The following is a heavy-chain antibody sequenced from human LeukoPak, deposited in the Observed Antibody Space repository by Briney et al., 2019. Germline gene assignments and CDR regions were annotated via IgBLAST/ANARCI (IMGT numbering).Heavy chain of an antibody. V-gene: IGHV1-8*01. Sequence: ASVKVSCKASGYTCTSYDINWVRQATGQGLEWMGWMNPNSGNIGYAQKFQGRVTMTRNTSISTAYMELSSLRSEDTAVYYCARGPNYYGSGGNWFDPWGQGTLVTVSS. CDR1: GYTCTSYD. D-gene: IGHD3-10*01. CDR3: ARGPNYYGSGGNWFDP. J-gene: IGHJ5*02. CDR2: MNPNSGNI.